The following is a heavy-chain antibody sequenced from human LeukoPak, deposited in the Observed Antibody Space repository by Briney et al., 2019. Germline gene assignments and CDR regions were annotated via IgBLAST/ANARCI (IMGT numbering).Heavy chain of an antibody. Sequence: PSEALSLTCAVSGYSISSGYYWGWIRQPPGKGLEWMGSIYHSGSTYYNPSLKSRVTTSVDTSKNQFSLKLSSVTAADTAVYYCARQVRPDAFDIWGQGTMVTVSS. J-gene: IGHJ3*02. CDR1: GYSISSGYY. CDR3: ARQVRPDAFDI. D-gene: IGHD1-1*01. CDR2: IYHSGST. V-gene: IGHV4-38-2*01.